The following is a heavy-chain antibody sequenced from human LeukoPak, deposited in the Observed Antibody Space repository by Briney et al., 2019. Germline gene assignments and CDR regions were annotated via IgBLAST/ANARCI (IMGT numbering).Heavy chain of an antibody. CDR3: ARDVYDYVWGSYRLFDY. CDR1: GFTFSSYE. CDR2: ISSSGSTI. D-gene: IGHD3-16*02. J-gene: IGHJ4*02. Sequence: GSLRLSCAASGFTFSSYEMNWVRQAPGKGLEWVSYISSSGSTIYYADSVKGRFTISRDNAKNSLYLQMNSLRAEDTAVYYCARDVYDYVWGSYRLFDYWGQGTLVTVSS. V-gene: IGHV3-48*03.